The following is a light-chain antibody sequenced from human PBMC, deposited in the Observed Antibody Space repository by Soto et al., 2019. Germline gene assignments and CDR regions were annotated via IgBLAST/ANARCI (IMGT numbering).Light chain of an antibody. Sequence: QLVLTQSPSASASLGALVKLTCTLSSGHSSYAIAWHQQQPEKGPRYLMKLNSDGSHSKGDGIPDRFSGSSSGAERYLTISSLQSEDEADYYCQTWGTGPVVFGGGTKLTVL. CDR3: QTWGTGPVV. V-gene: IGLV4-69*01. CDR2: LNSDGSH. J-gene: IGLJ2*01. CDR1: SGHSSYA.